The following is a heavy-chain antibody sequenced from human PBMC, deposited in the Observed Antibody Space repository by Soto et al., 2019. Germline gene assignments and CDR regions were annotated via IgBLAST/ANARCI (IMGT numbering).Heavy chain of an antibody. CDR2: IYSCGST. Sequence: GGSLRLSCAASGFTVSSNYMSWVRQAPGKGLEWVSVIYSCGSTYYADSVKGRFTISRDNSKNTLYLQMNSLRAEDTAVYYCARDHVAVAGTHFDYWGQGTLVTVSS. V-gene: IGHV3-66*01. D-gene: IGHD6-19*01. CDR3: ARDHVAVAGTHFDY. J-gene: IGHJ4*02. CDR1: GFTVSSNY.